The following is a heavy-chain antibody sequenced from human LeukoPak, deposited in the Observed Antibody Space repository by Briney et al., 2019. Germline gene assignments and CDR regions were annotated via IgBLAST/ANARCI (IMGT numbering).Heavy chain of an antibody. CDR3: AREGTGYSSSWYVEYYYYMDV. CDR1: GGSISSYY. Sequence: SETLSLTCTVSGGSISSYYWSWIRQPPGKGLEWIGYIYYSESTNYNPTLKSRVTISVDTSKNQFSLKLSSVTAADTAVYYCAREGTGYSSSWYVEYYYYMDVWGKGTTVTVSS. J-gene: IGHJ6*03. V-gene: IGHV4-59*01. D-gene: IGHD6-13*01. CDR2: IYYSEST.